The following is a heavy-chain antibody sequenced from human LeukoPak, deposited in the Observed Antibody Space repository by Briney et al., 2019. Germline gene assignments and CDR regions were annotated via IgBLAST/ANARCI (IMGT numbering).Heavy chain of an antibody. CDR2: ISYDGSNK. D-gene: IGHD2-15*01. V-gene: IGHV3-30*04. CDR3: AKARTEVVVAATPLDY. CDR1: GFTFSSYA. Sequence: GGSLRLSCAASGFTFSSYAMHWVRQAPGKGLEWVAVISYDGSNKYYADSVKGRFTISRDNSKNTLYLQMNSLRAEDTALYYCAKARTEVVVAATPLDYWGQGTLVTVSS. J-gene: IGHJ4*02.